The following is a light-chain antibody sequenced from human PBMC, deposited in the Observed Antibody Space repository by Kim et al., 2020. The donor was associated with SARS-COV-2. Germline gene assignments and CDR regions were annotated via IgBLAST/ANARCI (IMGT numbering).Light chain of an antibody. Sequence: VSPGESASLSCRASQSISSNLAWYQQKPGQAPRLLISDASARATGFPARFSGSGSGTEFTLTISGLQSEDFAVYYCQQYNNWPLTFGGGTKVEIK. CDR3: QQYNNWPLT. V-gene: IGKV3-15*01. CDR2: DAS. CDR1: QSISSN. J-gene: IGKJ4*01.